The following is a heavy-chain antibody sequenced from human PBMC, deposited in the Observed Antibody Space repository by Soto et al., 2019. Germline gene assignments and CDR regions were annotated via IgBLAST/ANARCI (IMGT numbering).Heavy chain of an antibody. CDR1: GFTFSSYG. V-gene: IGHV3-30*18. D-gene: IGHD3-22*01. Sequence: QVQLVESGGGVVQPGRSLRLSCAASGFTFSSYGMHWVRQAPGKGLEWVAVISYDGSNKYYADSVKGRFTISRDNSKNTLYLQMNSLRAEDTAVYYCAKGYYYDSSGIDYWGQGTLVTVSS. J-gene: IGHJ4*02. CDR2: ISYDGSNK. CDR3: AKGYYYDSSGIDY.